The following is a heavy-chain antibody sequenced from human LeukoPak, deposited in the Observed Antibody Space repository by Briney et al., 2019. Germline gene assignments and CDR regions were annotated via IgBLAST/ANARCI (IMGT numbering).Heavy chain of an antibody. Sequence: SETLSLTCAVSGGSLSSGGYSWSWIRQPPGKGLEWIGYIYHSGSTYYNPSLKSRVAISVDRSKNQFSLKLSSVTAADTAVYYCARGSSPGVYGMDVWGQGTTVTVSS. CDR2: IYHSGST. CDR3: ARGSSPGVYGMDV. V-gene: IGHV4-30-2*01. D-gene: IGHD2-8*01. J-gene: IGHJ6*02. CDR1: GGSLSSGGYS.